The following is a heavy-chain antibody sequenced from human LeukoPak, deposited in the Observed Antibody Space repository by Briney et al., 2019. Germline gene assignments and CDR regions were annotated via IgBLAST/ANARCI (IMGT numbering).Heavy chain of an antibody. CDR3: ANSANYGGNSGYFDN. Sequence: SETLSLTCTVSGGSISSSSYYWGWIRQPPGKGLERIGSIFYSGSTYYNPSLKSRVTISVDTSKNQFSLKLSSVTAADTAVYYCANSANYGGNSGYFDNWGQGTLVTVSS. V-gene: IGHV4-39*01. J-gene: IGHJ4*03. D-gene: IGHD4-23*01. CDR1: GGSISSSSYY. CDR2: IFYSGST.